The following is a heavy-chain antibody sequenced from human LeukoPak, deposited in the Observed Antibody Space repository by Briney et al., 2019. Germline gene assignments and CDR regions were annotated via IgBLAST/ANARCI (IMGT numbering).Heavy chain of an antibody. Sequence: GGSLRLSCAASGFTFSSYAMSWVRQAPGEGLEWVSGISGSGGSTYYADSVKGRFTISRDNSKNTLYLQMNSLRAEDTAVYYCAKGPVGWSLYYFDYWGQGTLLTVSS. V-gene: IGHV3-23*01. CDR3: AKGPVGWSLYYFDY. J-gene: IGHJ4*02. D-gene: IGHD1-26*01. CDR2: ISGSGGST. CDR1: GFTFSSYA.